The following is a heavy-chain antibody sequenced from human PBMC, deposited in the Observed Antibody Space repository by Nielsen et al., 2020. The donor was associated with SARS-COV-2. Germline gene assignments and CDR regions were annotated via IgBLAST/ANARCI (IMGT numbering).Heavy chain of an antibody. V-gene: IGHV3-11*06. CDR1: GFTFSDYY. CDR3: ARVGSYGDPEYLDY. J-gene: IGHJ4*02. D-gene: IGHD4/OR15-4a*01. Sequence: GESLKISCAASGFTFSDYYMSWIRQAPGKGLEWVSYISSSSSYTNYADSVKGRFTISRDNARNTLYLQMNSLRVEDTAVYYCARVGSYGDPEYLDYWGQGALVTVSS. CDR2: ISSSSSYT.